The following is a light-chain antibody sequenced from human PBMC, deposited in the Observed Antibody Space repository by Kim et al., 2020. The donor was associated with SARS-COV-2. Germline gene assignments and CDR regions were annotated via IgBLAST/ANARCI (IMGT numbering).Light chain of an antibody. CDR3: HQYYSPPYT. CDR2: WAS. V-gene: IGKV4-1*01. Sequence: DIVVTQSPDSPAVSLGERATINCKSSQSVLYSSNNVNYLGWYQQKPGHPPKLLIYWASTRESGVPDRFSGSGSGTDFTLTISSLQAEDVAVYYCHQYYSPPYTFGQGTKLEI. CDR1: QSVLYSSNNVNY. J-gene: IGKJ2*01.